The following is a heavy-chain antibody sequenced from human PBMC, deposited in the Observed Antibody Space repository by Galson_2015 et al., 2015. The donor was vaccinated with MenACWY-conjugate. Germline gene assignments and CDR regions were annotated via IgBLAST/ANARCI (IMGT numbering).Heavy chain of an antibody. Sequence: TLSLTCTASGAAITSSDCYGSWIRQSPGKGLEWIGTVFYNGTTHYNPSLKSRVTMSVDTSKSQISLNLNTATAADTAVYYCAREATYCACGPFGYFWGRRILVPVSS. J-gene: IGHJ4*02. CDR3: AREATYCACGPFGYF. V-gene: IGHV4-39*07. CDR1: GAAITSSDCY. D-gene: IGHD2-8*02. CDR2: VFYNGTT.